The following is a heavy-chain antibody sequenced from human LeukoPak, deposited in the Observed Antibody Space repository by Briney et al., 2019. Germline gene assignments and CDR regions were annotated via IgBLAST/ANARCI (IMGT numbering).Heavy chain of an antibody. CDR2: TYYRSKWFS. D-gene: IGHD2-15*01. Sequence: SQTLSLTCAISGDSVSGNIAAWNWIRQSPSRGLEWLGRTYYRSKWFSAYALSVRSRISIKPDTSKNQFTLQLNSVTPEDTAVYYCARARGYLENWGQGTLVTVSS. CDR1: GDSVSGNIAA. J-gene: IGHJ4*02. V-gene: IGHV6-1*01. CDR3: ARARGYLEN.